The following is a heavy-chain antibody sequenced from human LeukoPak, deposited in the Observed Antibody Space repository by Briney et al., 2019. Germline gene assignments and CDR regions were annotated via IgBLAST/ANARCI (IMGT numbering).Heavy chain of an antibody. Sequence: ASVKVSCKASGYAFSSYGINWVRQAPGQGLEWMGWISAYNGHTNYVQKMQGRVTMTTDTSTNTAHMELRSLRSDDTAVYYCARGPGIAVAGVFDYWGQGSPVTVSS. CDR2: ISAYNGHT. J-gene: IGHJ4*02. V-gene: IGHV1-18*04. D-gene: IGHD6-19*01. CDR1: GYAFSSYG. CDR3: ARGPGIAVAGVFDY.